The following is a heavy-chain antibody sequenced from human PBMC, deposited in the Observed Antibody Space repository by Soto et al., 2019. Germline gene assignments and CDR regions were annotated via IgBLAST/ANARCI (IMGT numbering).Heavy chain of an antibody. J-gene: IGHJ6*02. CDR3: AIRRPYYYDTSGYALGMDV. Sequence: GGSLRLSCAASGFTFTNYAMNWVRQAPGKGLEWVSGISGSGGTTYYADSVRGRFTISRDSSKSTLYLQMNSLRAEDTALYYCAIRRPYYYDTSGYALGMDVWGQGTTVTVSS. V-gene: IGHV3-23*01. D-gene: IGHD3-22*01. CDR1: GFTFTNYA. CDR2: ISGSGGTT.